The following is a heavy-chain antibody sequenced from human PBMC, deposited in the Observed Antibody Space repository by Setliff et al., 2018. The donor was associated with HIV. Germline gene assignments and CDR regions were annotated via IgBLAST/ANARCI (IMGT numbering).Heavy chain of an antibody. V-gene: IGHV4-31*02. CDR3: ARDGLNWGERGGFDI. CDR2: IYYSGTT. Sequence: SETLSLTCSVSGGSVSSGGYYWSWIRQFPGKGLEWIGDIYYSGTTYYNPSLKSRVTISLDISNNHFSLRLTSVTAADTALYYCARDGLNWGERGGFDIWGQGTMVTVS. CDR1: GGSVSSGGYY. J-gene: IGHJ3*02. D-gene: IGHD7-27*01.